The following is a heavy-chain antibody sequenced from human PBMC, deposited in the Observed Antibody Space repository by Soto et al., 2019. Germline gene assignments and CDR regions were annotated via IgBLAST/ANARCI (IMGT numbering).Heavy chain of an antibody. D-gene: IGHD1-26*01. CDR2: INGRSNYK. V-gene: IGHV3-21*02. Sequence: EVQLVESGGGLVAPGGSLRLSCVASGFAPTTYTMNWVRQAPGTGLEWVSSINGRSNYKYYSDSVKGRFTVSRDNAQNSLFLQMSRLGPEDTAVYYCVREDGVVGASSAFDSWGQGTLVTVSS. CDR1: GFAPTTYT. J-gene: IGHJ4*02. CDR3: VREDGVVGASSAFDS.